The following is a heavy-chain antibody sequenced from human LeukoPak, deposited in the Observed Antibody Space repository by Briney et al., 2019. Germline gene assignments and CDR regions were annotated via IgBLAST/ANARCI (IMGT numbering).Heavy chain of an antibody. CDR1: GFTFSSYW. CDR2: ISYDGSNK. J-gene: IGHJ6*02. CDR3: ARDHKTVTTRIYYYYYGMDV. Sequence: PGGSLRLSCAASGFTFSSYWMNWARQAPGKGLEWVAVISYDGSNKYYADSVKDRFTISRDNSKNTLYLQMNSLRAEDTAVYYCARDHKTVTTRIYYYYYGMDVWGQGTTVTVSS. D-gene: IGHD4-11*01. V-gene: IGHV3-30-3*01.